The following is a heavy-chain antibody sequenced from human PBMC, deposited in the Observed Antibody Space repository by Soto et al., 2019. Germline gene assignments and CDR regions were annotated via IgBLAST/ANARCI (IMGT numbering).Heavy chain of an antibody. J-gene: IGHJ4*02. V-gene: IGHV4-39*01. D-gene: IGHD2-21*02. CDR2: IYYSGST. CDR1: GDSINNRSSY. Sequence: SETLSLTCTVTGDSINNRSSYWSWIRQPPGKGLEWIGSIYYSGSTYNNPSLKSRVSMSVDTSKNQFSLKLRSVTAADTALYYCARQRTSVVTQAYFDSWGQGSLVT. CDR3: ARQRTSVVTQAYFDS.